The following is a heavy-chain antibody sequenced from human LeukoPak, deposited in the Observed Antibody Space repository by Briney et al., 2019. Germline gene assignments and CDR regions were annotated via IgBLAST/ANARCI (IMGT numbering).Heavy chain of an antibody. J-gene: IGHJ4*02. CDR3: ARDPHSNSWVDY. CDR1: GFTFSSYE. CDR2: ISRNSNYI. V-gene: IGHV3-21*01. Sequence: PGGSLRLSCAASGFTFSSYEMNWVRQAPGKGLEWVSSISRNSNYIYYADSVKGRFTISRDNAKNSLYLQMNSLRAEDTAVYYCARDPHSNSWVDYWGQGTLVTVSS. D-gene: IGHD6-13*01.